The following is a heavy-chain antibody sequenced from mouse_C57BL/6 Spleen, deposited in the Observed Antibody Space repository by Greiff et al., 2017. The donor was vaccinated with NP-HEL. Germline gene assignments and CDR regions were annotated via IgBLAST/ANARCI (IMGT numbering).Heavy chain of an antibody. CDR3: AKDGYPRGFAY. J-gene: IGHJ3*01. CDR2: ISGGGGNT. Sequence: EVMLVESGGGLVKPGGPLKLSCAASGFTFSSYTMSWVRQTPEKRLEWVATISGGGGNTYYPDSVKGRFTISRDNAKNTLYLQMSSLRSEDTALYYCAKDGYPRGFAYWGQGTLVTVSA. D-gene: IGHD1-2*01. V-gene: IGHV5-9*01. CDR1: GFTFSSYT.